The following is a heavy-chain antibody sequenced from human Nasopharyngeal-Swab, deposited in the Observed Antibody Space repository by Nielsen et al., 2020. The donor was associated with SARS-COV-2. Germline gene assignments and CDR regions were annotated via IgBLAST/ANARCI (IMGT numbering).Heavy chain of an antibody. Sequence: GESLKISCAASGFTFSSYSMNWVRQAPGKGLEWVSYISSSSSTIYYADSVKGRFTISRDNAKNSLYLQMNSLRDEDTAVYYCARGYYGSGSYYEDWFDPWGQGTLVTVSS. D-gene: IGHD3-10*01. CDR1: GFTFSSYS. CDR3: ARGYYGSGSYYEDWFDP. CDR2: ISSSSSTI. J-gene: IGHJ5*02. V-gene: IGHV3-48*02.